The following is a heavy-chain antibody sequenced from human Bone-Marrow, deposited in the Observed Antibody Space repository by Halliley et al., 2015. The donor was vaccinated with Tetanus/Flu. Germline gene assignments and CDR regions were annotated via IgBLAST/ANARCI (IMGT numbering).Heavy chain of an antibody. V-gene: IGHV3-33*01. Sequence: SLRLSCVASGFTFSNHAIHWVRQAPGKGLEWVAVIWYVGTYKYLADSVNGRFTISRNNSKDTVSLQMNSLRAEDTAVYFCARGKAGTHYYYGLDVWGQGTTVTVSS. CDR1: GFTFSNHA. CDR2: IWYVGTYK. CDR3: ARGKAGTHYYYGLDV. J-gene: IGHJ6*02. D-gene: IGHD3-10*01.